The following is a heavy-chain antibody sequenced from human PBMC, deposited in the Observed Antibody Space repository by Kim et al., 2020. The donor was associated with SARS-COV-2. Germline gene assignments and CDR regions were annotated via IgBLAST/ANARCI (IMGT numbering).Heavy chain of an antibody. CDR3: ARSPGFAGLEQQPFDY. CDR2: ISSSSSYI. J-gene: IGHJ4*02. D-gene: IGHD6-13*01. Sequence: GGSLRLSCAASGFTFSSYSMNWVRQAPGKGLEWVSSISSSSSYIYYADSVKGRFTISRDNAKNSLYLQMNSLRAEDTAVYYCARSPGFAGLEQQPFDYWGQGTLVTVSS. CDR1: GFTFSSYS. V-gene: IGHV3-21*01.